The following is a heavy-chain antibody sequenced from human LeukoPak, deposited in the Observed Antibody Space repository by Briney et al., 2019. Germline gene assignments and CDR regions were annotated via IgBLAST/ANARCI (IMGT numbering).Heavy chain of an antibody. V-gene: IGHV3-7*01. Sequence: PGGSLRLSCTGSAFTFSNGWMSWVRLAPGKGLEWLAIIKEDGSEKHYLDSVKDRFTISGDCAKKSFYLQMDNLRAEDTALYYCARGGGYLHDSWGQGTLVTVSS. D-gene: IGHD2-15*01. CDR2: IKEDGSEK. J-gene: IGHJ4*02. CDR3: ARGGGYLHDS. CDR1: AFTFSNGW.